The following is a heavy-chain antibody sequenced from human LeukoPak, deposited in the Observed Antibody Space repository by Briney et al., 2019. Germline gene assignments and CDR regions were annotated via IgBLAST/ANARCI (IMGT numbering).Heavy chain of an antibody. D-gene: IGHD6-13*01. Sequence: GSLRLSCAASGFTLSSYAMTWVRQAPGRGLEWVSSVDGGGGGTYYADSVKGRFTISRDNSKNTLYLQMNSLTAEDTAVYYCAKVWQQLVRNYYGMDVWGQGITVTVSS. J-gene: IGHJ6*02. V-gene: IGHV3-23*01. CDR2: VDGGGGGT. CDR1: GFTLSSYA. CDR3: AKVWQQLVRNYYGMDV.